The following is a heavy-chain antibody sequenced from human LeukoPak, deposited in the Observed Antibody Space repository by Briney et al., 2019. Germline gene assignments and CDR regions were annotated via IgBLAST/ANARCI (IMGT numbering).Heavy chain of an antibody. V-gene: IGHV3-23*01. Sequence: PGGSLRLSCAASGFTFRSYAMSWVRQAPGKGLEWVSGVSGNGGRTFYADSVRGRFAISRDNSKNVLYLQMNSLTAEDTALYYCSKMSETATTHWGQGTLVTVSS. CDR3: SKMSETATTH. CDR2: VSGNGGRT. CDR1: GFTFRSYA. D-gene: IGHD5-24*01. J-gene: IGHJ4*02.